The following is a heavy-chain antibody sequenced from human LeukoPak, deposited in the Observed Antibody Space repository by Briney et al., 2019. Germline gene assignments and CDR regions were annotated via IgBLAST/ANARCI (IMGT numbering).Heavy chain of an antibody. Sequence: PGGSLGLSCAASGFTFDDYAMHWVRQAPGKGLEWVSGISWNSGSIGYADSVKGRFTISRDNAKNSLYLQMNSLRAEDTALYYCAKDKLDIVATITIGYFDYWGQGTLVTVSS. V-gene: IGHV3-9*01. CDR1: GFTFDDYA. J-gene: IGHJ4*02. CDR3: AKDKLDIVATITIGYFDY. CDR2: ISWNSGSI. D-gene: IGHD5-12*01.